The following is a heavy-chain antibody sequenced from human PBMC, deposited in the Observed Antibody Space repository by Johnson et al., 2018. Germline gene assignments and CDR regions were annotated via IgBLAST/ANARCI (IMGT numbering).Heavy chain of an antibody. J-gene: IGHJ6*02. D-gene: IGHD1-26*01. CDR2: ISYDGSNK. V-gene: IGHV3-30*03. Sequence: QVQLVESGGGVVQPGRSLRLSCAASGFTFSSYGMHWVRQAPGKGLEWVAVISYDGSNKYYADSVKGRFTISRDNSKNTLYLQMNSLRAEDTAVYYCARGDGSCCCNGMDVWGQGTTVTVSS. CDR3: ARGDGSCCCNGMDV. CDR1: GFTFSSYG.